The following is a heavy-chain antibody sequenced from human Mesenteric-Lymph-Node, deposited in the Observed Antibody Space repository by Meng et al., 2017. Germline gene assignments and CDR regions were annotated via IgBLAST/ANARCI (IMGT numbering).Heavy chain of an antibody. CDR2: IDWDDDK. Sequence: SGPTLVKPTQTLTLTCTFSGFPLSTSGMCVSWVRQPPGKALEWLALIDWDDDKYYSTSLKTRLTISKDTSKNQVVLTMTNMDPVDTATYYCARIRIAAAGNYFDYWGQGTLVTVSS. V-gene: IGHV2-70*20. CDR3: ARIRIAAAGNYFDY. D-gene: IGHD6-13*01. J-gene: IGHJ4*02. CDR1: GFPLSTSGMC.